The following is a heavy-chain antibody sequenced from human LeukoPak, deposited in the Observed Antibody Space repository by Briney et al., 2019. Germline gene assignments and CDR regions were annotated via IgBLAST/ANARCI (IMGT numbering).Heavy chain of an antibody. CDR3: ARDSGTTGEVKFDP. V-gene: IGHV4-59*12. CDR2: IYYSGST. Sequence: SETLSLTCTVSGGSISNKYWSWIRQPPGKGLEWIGYIYYSGSTYHNPSLKSRVTISVDTSKNQFSLKLSSVTAADTAVYYCARDSGTTGEVKFDPWGQGTLVTVSS. J-gene: IGHJ5*02. CDR1: GGSISNKY. D-gene: IGHD3-10*01.